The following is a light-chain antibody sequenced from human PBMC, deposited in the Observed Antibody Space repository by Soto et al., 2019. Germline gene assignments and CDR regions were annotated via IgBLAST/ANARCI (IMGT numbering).Light chain of an antibody. V-gene: IGLV1-40*01. CDR1: SSDLGAGFD. J-gene: IGLJ2*01. Sequence: QSVLTQPPSVSGAPGQRVTISCTGASSDLGAGFDVHWYQQLPGTAPKLLIYGSRNRPSGVPDRFSGSKSGTSASLAITGLQAEDEGEYYCQAYDSSLSGGVVFGAGTKVTVL. CDR2: GSR. CDR3: QAYDSSLSGGVV.